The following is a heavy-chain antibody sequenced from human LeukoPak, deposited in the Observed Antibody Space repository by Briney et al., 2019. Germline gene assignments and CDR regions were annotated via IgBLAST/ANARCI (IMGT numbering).Heavy chain of an antibody. J-gene: IGHJ5*02. CDR3: ARGVAGSSGWPAYNWFDP. Sequence: SPVKVSCKASGGTFSSYAISWVRQAPGQGLEWMGGIIPIFGTANYAQKFQGRVTITTDESTSTAYMELSSLRSEDTAVYYCARGVAGSSGWPAYNWFDPWGQGTLVTVSS. CDR1: GGTFSSYA. D-gene: IGHD6-19*01. CDR2: IIPIFGTA. V-gene: IGHV1-69*05.